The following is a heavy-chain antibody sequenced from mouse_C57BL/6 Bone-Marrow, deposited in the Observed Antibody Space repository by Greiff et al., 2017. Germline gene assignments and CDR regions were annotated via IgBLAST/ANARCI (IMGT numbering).Heavy chain of an antibody. V-gene: IGHV5-17*01. D-gene: IGHD2-12*01. J-gene: IGHJ4*01. Sequence: EVQLVESGGGLVKPGGSLKLSCAASGFTFSDYGMHWVRQAPEKGLEWVAYISSGSSTIYYADTVEGRFTISRDNAKNTLFLQLTSLRSEDTAMYYCASSYSVNAMDYWGQGTSVTVSS. CDR1: GFTFSDYG. CDR2: ISSGSSTI. CDR3: ASSYSVNAMDY.